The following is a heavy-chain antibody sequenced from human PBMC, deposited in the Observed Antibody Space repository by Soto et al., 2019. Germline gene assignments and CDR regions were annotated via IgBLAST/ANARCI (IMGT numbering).Heavy chain of an antibody. D-gene: IGHD3-16*01. CDR1: GFSLSTRGVG. Sequence: QITLKESGPTLVKPTQTLTLTCTFSGFSLSTRGVGVGWIRQPPGKALEWLALIYWDDDKRYSPSLKSRLTNTKDTSKNQGVLTMPPRDPVDTATYSCAQKGGGDRILDYWGQGTLVTVSS. CDR3: AQKGGGDRILDY. CDR2: IYWDDDK. J-gene: IGHJ4*02. V-gene: IGHV2-5*02.